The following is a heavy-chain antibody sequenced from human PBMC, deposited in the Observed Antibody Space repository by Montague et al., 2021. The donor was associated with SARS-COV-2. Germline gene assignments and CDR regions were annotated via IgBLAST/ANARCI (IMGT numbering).Heavy chain of an antibody. CDR2: ISSSGGGSTK. D-gene: IGHD2-21*01. CDR3: ARDRGWDDWCGMDV. Sequence: SLRLSCXASGFIFSSYEMNWVRQAPGKGLEWISYISSSGGGSTKXYTDSVKGRFTISRDNAKNSLYLQMNSLRVEDTAIYYCARDRGWDDWCGMDVWGQGTTVTVSS. J-gene: IGHJ6*02. CDR1: GFIFSSYE. V-gene: IGHV3-48*03.